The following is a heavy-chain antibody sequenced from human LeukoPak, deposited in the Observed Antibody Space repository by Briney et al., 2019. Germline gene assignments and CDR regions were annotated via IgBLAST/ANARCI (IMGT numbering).Heavy chain of an antibody. J-gene: IGHJ4*02. CDR2: ISGSGGST. Sequence: GGSLRLSCAASGFTFSSYAMSWVRQAPGKGLEWVSAISGSGGSTYYADSVKGRFTIPRDNSKNTLYLQMNSLRAEDTAVYYCAKALPAYCGGDCYLDYWGQGTLVTVSS. D-gene: IGHD2-21*02. V-gene: IGHV3-23*01. CDR1: GFTFSSYA. CDR3: AKALPAYCGGDCYLDY.